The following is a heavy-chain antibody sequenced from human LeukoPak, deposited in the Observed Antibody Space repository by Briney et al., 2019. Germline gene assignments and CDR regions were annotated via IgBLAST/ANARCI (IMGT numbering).Heavy chain of an antibody. J-gene: IGHJ5*01. V-gene: IGHV3-9*01. CDR3: AKVDGYNSGWYDS. D-gene: IGHD6-19*01. CDR2: ISWNSGNI. Sequence: GRSLRLSCAASGFTFDDYGMHWVRQPPGKGLEWVSGISWNSGNIGYADSVKGRFTISRDNAKNSLYLQMGILKPEDTAFYYCAKVDGYNSGWYDSWAREPWSPSPQ. CDR1: GFTFDDYG.